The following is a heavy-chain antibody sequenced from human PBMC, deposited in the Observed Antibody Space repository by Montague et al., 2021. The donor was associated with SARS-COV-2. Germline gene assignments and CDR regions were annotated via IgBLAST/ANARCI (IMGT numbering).Heavy chain of an antibody. J-gene: IGHJ4*02. CDR1: GFSLNTTEVA. CDR2: IYWDDEE. V-gene: IGHV2-5*05. CDR3: AHRFAGFFDY. Sequence: PALVKPTQTLTLTCTFSGFSLNTTEVAVGWIRQPPGKALEWLALIYWDDEERYGPSLQSRLTITRDTSKSQVVLTMTNMDPVDTATYYCAHRFAGFFDYWGQGILVTVSS.